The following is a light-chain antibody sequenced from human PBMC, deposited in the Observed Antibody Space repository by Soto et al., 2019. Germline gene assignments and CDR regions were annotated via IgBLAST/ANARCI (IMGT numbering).Light chain of an antibody. V-gene: IGKV3-20*01. CDR3: QQHGNSLWT. CDR2: GAS. Sequence: EIVLTQSPGTLSLSPGERATLSCRASQSVSSTYLAWYQQKLGQAPRLLIYGASSRATGIPDRFSGSGSGTDFTLTISRLEPEDFAVYYCQQHGNSLWTFGQGTRVEIK. CDR1: QSVSSTY. J-gene: IGKJ1*01.